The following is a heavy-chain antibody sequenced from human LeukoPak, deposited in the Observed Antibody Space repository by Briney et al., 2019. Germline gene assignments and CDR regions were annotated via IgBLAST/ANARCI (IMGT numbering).Heavy chain of an antibody. D-gene: IGHD3-3*01. V-gene: IGHV3-23*01. J-gene: IGHJ5*02. CDR2: ISGSGGST. CDR1: GFTFSSYA. Sequence: GGSLRLSCAASGFTFSSYAMSWVRQAPGKGLEWVSAISGSGGSTYYADSVKGRFTISRDNAKNSLYLQMNSLRAEDTAVYYCARGKTPRYYDFWSGYSAGFDPWGQGTLVTVSS. CDR3: ARGKTPRYYDFWSGYSAGFDP.